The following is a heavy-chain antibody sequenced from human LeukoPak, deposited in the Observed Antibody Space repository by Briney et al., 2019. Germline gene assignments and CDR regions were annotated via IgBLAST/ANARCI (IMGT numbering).Heavy chain of an antibody. CDR3: ARDKRHSYGRYFAH. CDR1: GDSISTYH. Sequence: PSETLSLTCSVSGDSISTYHWNWVRERPGKGLEWIGYMQSSGNSNYNPSLKSRVFMSVDTSKNQFFLNLMSVTAADTAVYYCARDKRHSYGRYFAHWGQGMLVSVSS. J-gene: IGHJ4*02. CDR2: MQSSGNS. D-gene: IGHD5-18*01. V-gene: IGHV4-59*01.